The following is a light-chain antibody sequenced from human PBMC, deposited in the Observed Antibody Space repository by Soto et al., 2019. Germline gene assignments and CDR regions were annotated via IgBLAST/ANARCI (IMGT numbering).Light chain of an antibody. Sequence: QSALTQPASVSGSPGQSITFSCTGNSSDIGGYNYVSWYQQHPGKAPKLMIYEVSNRPSGVSDRFSGSKSGNTASLTISGLQAEDEADYYCTSYTSSTTNYVFGTWTKLTAL. CDR2: EVS. J-gene: IGLJ1*01. CDR1: SSDIGGYNY. CDR3: TSYTSSTTNYV. V-gene: IGLV2-14*01.